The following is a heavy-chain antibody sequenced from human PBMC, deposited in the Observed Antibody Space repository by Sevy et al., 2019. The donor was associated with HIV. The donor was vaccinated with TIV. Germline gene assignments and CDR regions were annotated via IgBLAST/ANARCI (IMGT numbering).Heavy chain of an antibody. V-gene: IGHV3-23*01. CDR1: GFTFSSYA. CDR3: ATSSDHGPTDQYDNSGYYAF. J-gene: IGHJ4*02. D-gene: IGHD3-22*01. Sequence: GGSLRLSCAASGFTFSSYAMTWGRQAPGKGLDWVSVGSGSGRKVAYADSVKGRFTVSRDNFNNTLYLQMNRLSAEDTAVYFCATSSDHGPTDQYDNSGYYAFWGQGTLVTVSS. CDR2: GSGSGRKV.